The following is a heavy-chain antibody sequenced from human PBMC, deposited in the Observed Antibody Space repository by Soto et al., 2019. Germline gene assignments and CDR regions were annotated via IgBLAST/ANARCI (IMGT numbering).Heavy chain of an antibody. CDR3: AKDLDYSDIFDY. J-gene: IGHJ4*02. CDR2: ISGSGGST. Sequence: PGGSLRLSCAASGFTFISYAMSWVRQAPGKGLEWVSAISGSGGSTYYADSVKGRLTISRDNSKNTLYLQMNSLRAEDTAVYYCAKDLDYSDIFDYWGQGTLVTVSS. D-gene: IGHD4-17*01. V-gene: IGHV3-23*01. CDR1: GFTFISYA.